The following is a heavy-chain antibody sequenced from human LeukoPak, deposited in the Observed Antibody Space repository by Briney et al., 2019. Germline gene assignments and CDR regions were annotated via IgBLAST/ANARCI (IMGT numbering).Heavy chain of an antibody. D-gene: IGHD3-16*02. J-gene: IGHJ4*02. V-gene: IGHV4-31*03. CDR1: GGSISSGGYY. Sequence: SETLSLTCTVSGGSISSGGYYWSWIRQHPGKGLEWIGYIYYSGSTYYNPSLKSRVTISVDTSKNQFSLKLSSVTAADTAVYYCARVRMITFGGVISPSYYFDYWGQGTLVTVSS. CDR3: ARVRMITFGGVISPSYYFDY. CDR2: IYYSGST.